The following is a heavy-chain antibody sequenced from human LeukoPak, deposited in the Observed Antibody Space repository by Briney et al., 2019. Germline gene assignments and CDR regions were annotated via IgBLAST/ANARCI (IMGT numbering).Heavy chain of an antibody. Sequence: ASVKVSCKASGYTFTSYGISWVRQAPGQGLEWMGWISAYNGNANYAQKLQGRVTMTTDTSTSTAYMELRSLRSDDTAVYYWARARGLYCSGGSCDQTYYYYMDVWGKGTTVTVSS. V-gene: IGHV1-18*01. CDR2: ISAYNGNA. J-gene: IGHJ6*03. CDR3: ARARGLYCSGGSCDQTYYYYMDV. D-gene: IGHD2-15*01. CDR1: GYTFTSYG.